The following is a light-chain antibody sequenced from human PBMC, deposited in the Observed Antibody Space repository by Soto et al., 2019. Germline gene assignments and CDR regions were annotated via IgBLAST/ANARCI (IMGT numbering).Light chain of an antibody. CDR3: QQYDNWPPT. J-gene: IGKJ5*01. CDR1: QSVSSN. CDR2: GAS. V-gene: IGKV3-15*01. Sequence: EIVMTQSPATLSVSPWERAALSCRASQSVSSNLAWYQQKPGQAPRLLIYGASTRATGIPARFSGSGSGTEFTLTISSLEPEDSAVYYCQQYDNWPPTFGQGTRLEI.